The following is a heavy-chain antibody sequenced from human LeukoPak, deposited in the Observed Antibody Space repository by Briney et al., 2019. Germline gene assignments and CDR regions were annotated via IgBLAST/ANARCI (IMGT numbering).Heavy chain of an antibody. D-gene: IGHD6-19*01. CDR1: GFTFSSYA. CDR2: ISGSGGST. V-gene: IGHV3-23*01. Sequence: GGSLRLSCAASGFTFSSYAMSWVRQAPGKGLEWVSAISGSGGSTYYADSVKGRFTISRDNSKNTLYLQMNSLRAEDTAVYYCAKGYSSGWIRAEYFQHWGQGTLVTVSS. J-gene: IGHJ1*01. CDR3: AKGYSSGWIRAEYFQH.